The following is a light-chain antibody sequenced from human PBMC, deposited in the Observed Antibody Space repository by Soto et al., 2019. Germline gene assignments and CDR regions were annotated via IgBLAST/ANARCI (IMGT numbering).Light chain of an antibody. J-gene: IGLJ1*01. CDR1: SSDVGGYNY. Sequence: QSVLTQPASVSGSPGQSITISCTGTSSDVGGYNYVSWYQEHPGKAPKLMIYDVSNRPSGVSNRFSGSKSGNTASLTISGLQAEDEADYYCNSYTSNGTPYVFGTGTKLTVL. CDR3: NSYTSNGTPYV. CDR2: DVS. V-gene: IGLV2-14*01.